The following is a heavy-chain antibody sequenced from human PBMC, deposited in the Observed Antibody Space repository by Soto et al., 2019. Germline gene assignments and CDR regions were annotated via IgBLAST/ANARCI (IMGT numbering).Heavy chain of an antibody. D-gene: IGHD6-6*01. CDR3: ARVGGLAARTFDY. J-gene: IGHJ4*02. CDR2: IYYSGST. Sequence: QVLLQESDPGLVKPSETLSLTCTVSGGSISDFYWSWIRQPPGKGLEWIGYIYYSGSTNYNPSLKSRVTISVDTSKNQFSLNLRSMSPADTAVYYCARVGGLAARTFDYWGPGTLVTVSS. CDR1: GGSISDFY. V-gene: IGHV4-59*01.